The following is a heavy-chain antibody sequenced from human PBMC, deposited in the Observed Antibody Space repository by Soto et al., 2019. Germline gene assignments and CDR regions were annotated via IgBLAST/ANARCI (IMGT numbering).Heavy chain of an antibody. J-gene: IGHJ5*02. CDR2: IIPILGIA. V-gene: IGHV1-69*02. Sequence: QVQMVQSGAEVKKPGSSVKVSCKASGGTFSSYTISWVRQAPGQGLGWMGRIIPILGIANYAQKFQGRVTITADKSTSTAYMELSSLRSEDTAVYYCARRTTRNWFDPWGQGTLVTVSS. CDR3: ARRTTRNWFDP. CDR1: GGTFSSYT. D-gene: IGHD1-26*01.